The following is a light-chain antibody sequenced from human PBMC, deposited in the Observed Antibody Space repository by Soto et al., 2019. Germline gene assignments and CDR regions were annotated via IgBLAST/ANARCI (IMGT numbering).Light chain of an antibody. CDR3: AAWDDSLNGVV. Sequence: QAVLTQPPSASGTPGQRVTISCSGSSSNIGRNTVVWYQQLPGSAPTLLRYSNNQRPSGVPDRFSGSKSGTSASLAISGLQSEDEADYYCAAWDDSLNGVVFGGGTQLTVL. V-gene: IGLV1-44*01. CDR1: SSNIGRNT. J-gene: IGLJ2*01. CDR2: SNN.